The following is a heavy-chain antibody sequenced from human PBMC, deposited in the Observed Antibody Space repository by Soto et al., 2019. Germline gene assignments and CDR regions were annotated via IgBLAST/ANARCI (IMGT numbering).Heavy chain of an antibody. V-gene: IGHV4-30-2*01. D-gene: IGHD2-15*01. CDR2: IYHSGST. Sequence: SETLSFTCAVSGGSISSGGYSWSWIRQPPGKGLEWIGYIYHSGSTYYNPSLKSRVTISVDRSKNQFSLKLSSVTAADTAVYYCARVGCSGGSCYSIDYWGQGTLVTVSS. J-gene: IGHJ4*02. CDR3: ARVGCSGGSCYSIDY. CDR1: GGSISSGGYS.